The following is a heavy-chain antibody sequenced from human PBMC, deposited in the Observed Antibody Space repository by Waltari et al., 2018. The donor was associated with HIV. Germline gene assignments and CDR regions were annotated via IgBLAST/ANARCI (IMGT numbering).Heavy chain of an antibody. CDR2: NTHSGST. V-gene: IGHV4-34*01. Sequence: QVQLQQWGAGLLKPSETLSLTCAVYGGSFSGYYWSWIRQPPGKGLEWIGENTHSGSTYYHPSLKSRVTISVDTSKNRLSLKRRSVTAPDTAVYYCARVTVACSPFDYGGQGTLVTVSS. J-gene: IGHJ4*02. D-gene: IGHD6-19*01. CDR3: ARVTVACSPFDY. CDR1: GGSFSGYY.